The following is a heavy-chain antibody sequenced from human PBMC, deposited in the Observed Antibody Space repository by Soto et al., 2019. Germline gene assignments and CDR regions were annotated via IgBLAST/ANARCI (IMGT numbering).Heavy chain of an antibody. D-gene: IGHD5-18*01. CDR1: GGSISSNIYH. CDR2: IHFSGNS. CDR3: ARGYSYGYIGQYYYCYGMDV. V-gene: IGHV4-39*01. Sequence: SETLSLTCSVSGGSISSNIYHWGWIRQSPGKGLEWIASIHFSGNSFYNPSLKSRVTVSVDTSQSQFSLRLSSVTAADTAVYYCARGYSYGYIGQYYYCYGMDVWGQGTTVTVSS. J-gene: IGHJ6*02.